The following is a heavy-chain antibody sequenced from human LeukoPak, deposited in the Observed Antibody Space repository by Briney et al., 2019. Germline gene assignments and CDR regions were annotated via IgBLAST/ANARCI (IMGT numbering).Heavy chain of an antibody. Sequence: ASVKVSCKASGYTFTSYDINWVRQATGQGLEWMGWMNPNSGNTGYAQKFQGRVTITRNTSISTAYMELSSLKSEDTAVYYCARVRDGYNDAYDFWGQGTMVTVTS. V-gene: IGHV1-8*03. CDR2: MNPNSGNT. J-gene: IGHJ3*01. CDR1: GYTFTSYD. D-gene: IGHD5-24*01. CDR3: ARVRDGYNDAYDF.